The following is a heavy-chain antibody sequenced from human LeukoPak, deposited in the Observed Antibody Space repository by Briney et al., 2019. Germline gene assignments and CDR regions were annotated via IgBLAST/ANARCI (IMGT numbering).Heavy chain of an antibody. Sequence: GGSLRLSCAASGFTFSSYAMSWVRQAPGKGLEWVSAISGSGGSTYYADPVKGRFTISRDNSKNTLYLQMNSLRAEDTAVYYCAKDLIGYSYGRPLGMDVWGQGTTVTVSS. CDR2: ISGSGGST. CDR1: GFTFSSYA. J-gene: IGHJ6*02. D-gene: IGHD5-18*01. CDR3: AKDLIGYSYGRPLGMDV. V-gene: IGHV3-23*01.